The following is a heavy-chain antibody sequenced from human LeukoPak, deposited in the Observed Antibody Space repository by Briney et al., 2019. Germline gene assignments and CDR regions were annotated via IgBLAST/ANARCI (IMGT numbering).Heavy chain of an antibody. CDR1: GFTFSSYG. CDR3: ARGLTNYYGMDV. J-gene: IGHJ6*02. D-gene: IGHD3-10*01. Sequence: GGSLRLSCAASGFTFSSYGMHWVRQAPGKGLEGVAFIRYDGSNKYYADSVKGRFTIFRDNAKNTVYLQMNSLRTEDTAVYYCARGLTNYYGMDVWGQGTTVTVPS. CDR2: IRYDGSNK. V-gene: IGHV3-30*02.